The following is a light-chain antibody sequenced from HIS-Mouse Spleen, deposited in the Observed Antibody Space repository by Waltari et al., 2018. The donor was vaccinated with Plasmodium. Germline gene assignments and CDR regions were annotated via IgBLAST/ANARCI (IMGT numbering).Light chain of an antibody. J-gene: IGKJ2*01. Sequence: EIVMTQSPATLSLSPGERATLSCRASQSVSSSYLSWYQQKPGQAPRLLIYGASTRATGIPARFSGSVSGTDFTLTISSLQPEDFAVYYCQQDYNLPYTFGQGTKLEIK. CDR1: QSVSSSY. CDR3: QQDYNLPYT. CDR2: GAS. V-gene: IGKV3D-7*01.